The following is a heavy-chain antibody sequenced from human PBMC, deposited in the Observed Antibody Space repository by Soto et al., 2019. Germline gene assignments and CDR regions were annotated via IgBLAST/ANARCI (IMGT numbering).Heavy chain of an antibody. J-gene: IGHJ4*02. V-gene: IGHV1-8*01. Sequence: QVQLVQSGAEVKKPGASVKVSYKTSGYTFTNYNINWVRQATGQGLEWMGWMNPNSGNTGYAQKFQRRVTMTRNTSITTAYMELSSLRSWDTAVYYCARAEPYSTSSPFDYWGQGTLVTVSS. CDR1: GYTFTNYN. CDR2: MNPNSGNT. D-gene: IGHD6-6*01. CDR3: ARAEPYSTSSPFDY.